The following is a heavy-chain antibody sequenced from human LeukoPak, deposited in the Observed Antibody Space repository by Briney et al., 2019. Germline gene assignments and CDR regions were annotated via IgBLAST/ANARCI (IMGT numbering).Heavy chain of an antibody. CDR1: GFTFSSYG. V-gene: IGHV3-30*18. CDR2: ISYDGSKK. D-gene: IGHD3-3*01. Sequence: GGSLRLSCAASGFTFSSYGMHWVRQAPGKGLEWVAVISYDGSKKYYADSVEGRFTISRDNSKNTVYLQMNSLRAEDTAVYYCVKEGRDTTFGVLVPFDYWGQGALVIVSS. CDR3: VKEGRDTTFGVLVPFDY. J-gene: IGHJ4*02.